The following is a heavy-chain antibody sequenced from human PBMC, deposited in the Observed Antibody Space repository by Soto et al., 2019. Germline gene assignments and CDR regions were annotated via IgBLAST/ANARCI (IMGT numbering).Heavy chain of an antibody. CDR3: ARDRVVPAAIIGDNVYYYGMDV. D-gene: IGHD2-2*01. CDR1: GGSISSGGYY. Sequence: QVQLQESGPGLVKPSQTLSLTCTVSGGSISSGGYYWSWIRQHPGKGLEWIGYIYYRGSTYYNPSLRSRITITVDTSKNQLSLKLSSGTAADTAVYYCARDRVVPAAIIGDNVYYYGMDVWGQGTTVTVSS. CDR2: IYYRGST. J-gene: IGHJ6*02. V-gene: IGHV4-31*03.